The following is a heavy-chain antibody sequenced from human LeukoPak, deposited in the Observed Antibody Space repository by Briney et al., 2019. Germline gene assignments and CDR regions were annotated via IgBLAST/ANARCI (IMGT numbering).Heavy chain of an antibody. CDR3: ARPSSTDYV. CDR1: GYTFTDYY. V-gene: IGHV1-2*02. J-gene: IGHJ4*02. CDR2: LNPKSGDT. Sequence: ASVKASCKASGYTFTDYYYIHWVRQPPGQGLEWMGWLNPKSGDTNYAQKFQGRVTVTRDTSISTAYMELSRLRSDDTAVYYCARPSSTDYVWDQGPQVTVSS. D-gene: IGHD2-2*01.